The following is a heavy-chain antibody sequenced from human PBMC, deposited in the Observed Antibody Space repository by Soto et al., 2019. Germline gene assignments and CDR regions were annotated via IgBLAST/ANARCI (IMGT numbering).Heavy chain of an antibody. V-gene: IGHV4-39*01. CDR1: GASITRSSYY. Sequence: QLQLHESGPGLVKPSETLSLTCSVSGASITRSSYYWAWIRQPPGKGLEWIASIHSHGGSTYYDPSLKGRVLISVDTSKNHFSLNLSSVTAADTAVYYCARPGDAYGLDVWGQGTTVTVSS. CDR2: IHSHGGST. D-gene: IGHD2-21*02. CDR3: ARPGDAYGLDV. J-gene: IGHJ6*02.